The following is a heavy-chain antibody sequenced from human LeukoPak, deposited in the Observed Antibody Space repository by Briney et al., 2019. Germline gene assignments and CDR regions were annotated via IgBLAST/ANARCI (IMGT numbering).Heavy chain of an antibody. CDR2: IYGGGNT. Sequence: GGSLRLSCAASGFAVSSNFMSWVRQAPGKGLEWVSVIYGGGNTYYPDSVKGRFTISRDTFKNTVYLQMNSLRAEDTAVYYCASWPGGWYGEDSWGQGTLVTVSS. CDR3: ASWPGGWYGEDS. CDR1: GFAVSSNF. D-gene: IGHD6-19*01. J-gene: IGHJ4*02. V-gene: IGHV3-53*01.